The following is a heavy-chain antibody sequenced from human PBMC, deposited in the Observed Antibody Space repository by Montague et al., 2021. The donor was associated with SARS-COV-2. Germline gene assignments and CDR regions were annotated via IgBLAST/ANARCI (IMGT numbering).Heavy chain of an antibody. D-gene: IGHD5-12*01. V-gene: IGHV3-9*01. J-gene: IGHJ4*02. Sequence: SLRLSCAASGFIVGDYAMHWVRQRPGKGLEWVSSIRWDRGDRSYAASVXGRFSISRDDAKNSLYLQMDSLRPEDTALYYCGKASASNARWMQSPIDYWGQGTPVIVSS. CDR2: IRWDRGDR. CDR1: GFIVGDYA. CDR3: GKASASNARWMQSPIDY.